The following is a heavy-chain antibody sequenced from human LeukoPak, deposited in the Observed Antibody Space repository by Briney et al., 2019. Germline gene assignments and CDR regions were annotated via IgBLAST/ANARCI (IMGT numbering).Heavy chain of an antibody. V-gene: IGHV4-39*07. Sequence: SETLSLTCTVSGGSISSSSYYWGWIRQPPGKGLAWIGSIYYSGSTNYNPSLKSRVTISVDTSKNQFSLKLSSVTAADTAVYYCARDPESMGGGFDYWGQGTLVTVSS. CDR2: IYYSGST. D-gene: IGHD3-16*01. CDR1: GGSISSSSYY. J-gene: IGHJ4*02. CDR3: ARDPESMGGGFDY.